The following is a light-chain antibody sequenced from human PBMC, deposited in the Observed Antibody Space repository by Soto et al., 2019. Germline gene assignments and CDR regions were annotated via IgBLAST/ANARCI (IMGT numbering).Light chain of an antibody. CDR1: QSVSSH. CDR2: DAS. CDR3: QQRSNWPPEFT. J-gene: IGKJ3*01. Sequence: EIVLTQSPATLSLSPGERATLSCRASQSVSSHLTWYQQKPGQAPRLLIYDASNRATGIPDRFSGSGSGTDFTLTISSLEPEDFVVYYCQQRSNWPPEFTFGPGTKVEIK. V-gene: IGKV3-11*01.